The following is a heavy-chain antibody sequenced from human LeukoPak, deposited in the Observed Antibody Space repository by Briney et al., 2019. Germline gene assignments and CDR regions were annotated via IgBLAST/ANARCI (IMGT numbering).Heavy chain of an antibody. V-gene: IGHV3-7*01. Sequence: PGGSLRLSCAASGFTFSSYWMSWVRQAPGKGLEGVADIKQDGSEKYYVDSVKGRFTISRDNAKNSLYLQMNSLRAEDTAVYYCARDKYPTLPWYYYDSSGPHAFDIWGQGTMVTVSS. D-gene: IGHD3-22*01. CDR2: IKQDGSEK. J-gene: IGHJ3*02. CDR1: GFTFSSYW. CDR3: ARDKYPTLPWYYYDSSGPHAFDI.